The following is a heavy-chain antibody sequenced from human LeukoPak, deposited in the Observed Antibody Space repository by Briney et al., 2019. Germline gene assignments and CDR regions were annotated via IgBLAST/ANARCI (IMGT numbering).Heavy chain of an antibody. CDR1: GFTFSSYE. Sequence: PGGSLRLSCAASGFTFSSYEMNWVRQAPGKGLEWVSYISSSGSTIYYADSVKGRFTISRDNSKNTLYLQMNSLRAEDTAVYYCAKDWGKNRYYYDSSGYYPHYFDYWGQGTLVTVSS. CDR3: AKDWGKNRYYYDSSGYYPHYFDY. V-gene: IGHV3-48*03. J-gene: IGHJ4*02. CDR2: ISSSGSTI. D-gene: IGHD3-22*01.